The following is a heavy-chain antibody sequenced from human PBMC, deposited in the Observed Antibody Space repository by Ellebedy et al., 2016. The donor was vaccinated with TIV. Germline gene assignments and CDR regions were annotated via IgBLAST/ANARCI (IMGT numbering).Heavy chain of an antibody. CDR2: VSGSGSRT. D-gene: IGHD3-10*01. CDR3: ARGGGEASGSQGC. CDR1: GFTFNNYA. J-gene: IGHJ4*02. V-gene: IGHV3-23*01. Sequence: GGSLRLSXAASGFTFNNYAMNWVRQAPGKGLEWVSGVSGSGSRTFYADSVKGRFTVSRDNSKNTLYPRMNSLRADDTAVYYCARGGGEASGSQGCWGQGTLVTVSS.